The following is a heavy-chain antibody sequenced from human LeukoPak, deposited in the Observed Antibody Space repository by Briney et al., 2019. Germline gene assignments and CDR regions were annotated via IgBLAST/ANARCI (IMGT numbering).Heavy chain of an antibody. J-gene: IGHJ4*02. D-gene: IGHD2-2*01. Sequence: GGSLRLSCAVSGFTFSSFAMNWVRQAPGKGLEWVSGISGSGSSTYYADSVKGRFTISRDNSKNTLYLQMNSLRAEDTALYYCAKPGGKYCSSTSCYPDYWGQGTLVTVSS. V-gene: IGHV3-23*01. CDR1: GFTFSSFA. CDR2: ISGSGSST. CDR3: AKPGGKYCSSTSCYPDY.